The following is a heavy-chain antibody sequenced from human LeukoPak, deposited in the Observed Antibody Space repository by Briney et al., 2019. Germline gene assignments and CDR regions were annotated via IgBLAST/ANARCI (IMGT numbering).Heavy chain of an antibody. CDR1: GGPFSSYA. CDR3: AIVLARGGEISGSYYSY. D-gene: IGHD1-26*01. J-gene: IGHJ4*02. Sequence: GASVKVSCKASGGPFSSYAISWLRQAPGQGLEWMGGIIPMFGTANYAQKFQGRVTITTDESTSTAYMELSSLGSEDTAMYYCAIVLARGGEISGSYYSYSGQGPLVTVSS. CDR2: IIPMFGTA. V-gene: IGHV1-69*05.